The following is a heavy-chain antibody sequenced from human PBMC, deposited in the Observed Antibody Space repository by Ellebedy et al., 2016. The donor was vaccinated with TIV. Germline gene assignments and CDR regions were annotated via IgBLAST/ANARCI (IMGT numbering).Heavy chain of an antibody. Sequence: SQTLSLTCXISGDSVSSNSAAWNWIRQSPSRGLEWLGRTYYRSKWYNDYAVSVKSRITINPDTSKNQFSLQLNSVTPEDTAVYYCARGRVVIAIQYYYGMDVWGQGTTVTVSS. J-gene: IGHJ6*02. CDR3: ARGRVVIAIQYYYGMDV. CDR2: TYYRSKWYN. CDR1: GDSVSSNSAA. D-gene: IGHD2-21*01. V-gene: IGHV6-1*01.